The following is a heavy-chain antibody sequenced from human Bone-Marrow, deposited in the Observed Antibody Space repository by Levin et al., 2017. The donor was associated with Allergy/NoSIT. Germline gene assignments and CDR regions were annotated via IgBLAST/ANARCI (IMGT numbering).Heavy chain of an antibody. CDR2: IYSGGTT. CDR1: GFSVNKND. D-gene: IGHD3-22*01. V-gene: IGHV3-53*01. Sequence: PGGSLRLSCAASGFSVNKNDMHWVRQAPGKGLEWVSGIYSGGTTYYRDSVKGRFTISRDNSKNTVYLQMNSLRVDDTGVYYCARDYFDSSNFSHDAFDIWGQGTTVSVSS. CDR3: ARDYFDSSNFSHDAFDI. J-gene: IGHJ3*02.